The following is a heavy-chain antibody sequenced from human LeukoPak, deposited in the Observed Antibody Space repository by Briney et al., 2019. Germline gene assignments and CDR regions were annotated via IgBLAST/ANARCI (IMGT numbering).Heavy chain of an antibody. CDR3: AKVVSGSYYFDY. CDR2: MSGRGGTT. D-gene: IGHD1-26*01. CDR1: GFTFSNYA. Sequence: GGSLRLSCAASGFTFSNYAMSWVRQAPGKGLEWVSGMSGRGGTTDYADSAKGRFTISRDNFKNTLYLQMNSLRAEDTAVYYCAKVVSGSYYFDYWGQGTLVTVSS. V-gene: IGHV3-23*01. J-gene: IGHJ4*02.